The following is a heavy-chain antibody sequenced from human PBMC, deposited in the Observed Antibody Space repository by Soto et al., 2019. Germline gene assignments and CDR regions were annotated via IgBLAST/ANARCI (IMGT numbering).Heavy chain of an antibody. CDR3: ARDHEQWLVRSYLPEDVLLAVDY. J-gene: IGHJ4*02. V-gene: IGHV3-33*01. Sequence: GGSLRLSCAASGFTFSSYGMHWVRQAPGKGLEWVAVIWYDGSNKYYADSVKGRFTISRDNSKNTLYLQMNSLRAEDTAVYYCARDHEQWLVRSYLPEDVLLAVDYWGQGTLVTVSS. CDR1: GFTFSSYG. D-gene: IGHD6-19*01. CDR2: IWYDGSNK.